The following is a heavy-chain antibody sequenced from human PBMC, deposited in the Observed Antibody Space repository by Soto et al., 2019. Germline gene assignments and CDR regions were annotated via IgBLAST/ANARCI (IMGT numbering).Heavy chain of an antibody. CDR1: GGSISSGY. V-gene: IGHV4-59*01. CDR2: IYYGGSI. CDR3: KGAYYETDGYLLAP. Sequence: PSETLSLTCSVSGGSISSGYWTWIRQPPGKGLEWIGYIYYGGSINYNPSLKSRVIISVDTAKNQFSLSLSSVTAADTAVYYCKGAYYETDGYLLAPSGRGTSDTVSS. D-gene: IGHD3-16*01. J-gene: IGHJ5*02.